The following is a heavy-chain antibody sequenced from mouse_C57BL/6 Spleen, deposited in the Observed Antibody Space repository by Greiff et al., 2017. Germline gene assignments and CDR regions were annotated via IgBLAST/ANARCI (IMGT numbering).Heavy chain of an antibody. D-gene: IGHD2-5*01. Sequence: VQRVESGPGLVQPSQSLSITCTVSGFSLTSYGVHWVRQSPGKGLEWLGVIWRGGSTDYNAAFMSRLSITKDNSKSQVFFKMNSLQADDTAIYYCAKSSNCQGNYFDYWGQGTTLTVSS. J-gene: IGHJ2*01. V-gene: IGHV2-5*01. CDR2: IWRGGST. CDR1: GFSLTSYG. CDR3: AKSSNCQGNYFDY.